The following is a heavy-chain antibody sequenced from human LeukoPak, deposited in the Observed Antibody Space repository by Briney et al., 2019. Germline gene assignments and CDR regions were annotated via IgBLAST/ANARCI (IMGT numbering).Heavy chain of an antibody. J-gene: IGHJ4*02. CDR3: AGSSTEIDY. V-gene: IGHV4-59*08. CDR1: GGSISSYY. D-gene: IGHD4-17*01. Sequence: PSETLSLTCTVSGGSISSYYWSWIRQPPGKGLEWIGYIYYSGGTNYNPSLKSRVTISVDTSKNQFSLKLSSVTAADTAVYYCAGSSTEIDYWGQGTLVTVSS. CDR2: IYYSGGT.